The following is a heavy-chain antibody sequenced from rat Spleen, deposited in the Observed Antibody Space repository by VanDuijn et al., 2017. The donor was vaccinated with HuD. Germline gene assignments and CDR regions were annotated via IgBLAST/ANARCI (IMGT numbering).Heavy chain of an antibody. D-gene: IGHD1-10*01. J-gene: IGHJ2*01. CDR2: ISHSGGST. V-gene: IGHV5-20*01. CDR3: ATDPNYRYFDY. CDR1: GFTFSDYN. Sequence: EVQLVESGGGLVQPGRSLRLSCAASGFTFSDYNMAWVRQAPRKGLEWVASISHSGGSTYYRDSVKGRFTISRDNAKSTLYLQMDSLRSEDTATYYCATDPNYRYFDYWGQGVMVTVSS.